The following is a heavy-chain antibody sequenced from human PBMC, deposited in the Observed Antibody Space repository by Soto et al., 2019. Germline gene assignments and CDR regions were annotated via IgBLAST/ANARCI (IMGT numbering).Heavy chain of an antibody. CDR3: ARGAMYGSGSFSVFDY. V-gene: IGHV6-1*01. J-gene: IGHJ4*02. CDR2: TYYKSRWFD. Sequence: SHTLSLTCVISGYSVSSNSAALNWIRQSPSRGLEWLGRTYYKSRWFDDFAISVKSRITTNPDTSKNQVSLHLNSVTPEDTAVYYCARGAMYGSGSFSVFDYWGQGILVTVSS. D-gene: IGHD3-10*01. CDR1: GYSVSSNSAA.